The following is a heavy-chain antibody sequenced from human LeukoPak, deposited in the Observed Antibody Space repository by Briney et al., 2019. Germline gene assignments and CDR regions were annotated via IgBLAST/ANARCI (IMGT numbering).Heavy chain of an antibody. CDR3: ATGLSDFDY. J-gene: IGHJ4*02. CDR2: IIPIFGTA. V-gene: IGHV1-69*05. CDR1: GGTFSSYA. Sequence: ASVKVSCKASGGTFSSYAISWVGQAPGQGLEWMGGIIPIFGTANYAQKFQARVTITTDESTSTAYMELSSLRSEDTAVYYCATGLSDFDYWGQGTLVTVSS.